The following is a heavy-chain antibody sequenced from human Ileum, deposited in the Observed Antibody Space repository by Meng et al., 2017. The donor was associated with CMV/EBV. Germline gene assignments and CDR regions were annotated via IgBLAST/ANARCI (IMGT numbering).Heavy chain of an antibody. D-gene: IGHD4-17*01. J-gene: IGHJ4*02. V-gene: IGHV3-53*01. CDR1: GFAFSTYD. CDR3: ARGATVTPSFDY. Sequence: GGSLRLSCAASGFAFSTYDMTWVRQAPGKGLEWVSVIYSGGSTYYADSVKGRFTIPRDNSKNTLYLQMNSLRAEDTAVYYCARGATVTPSFDYWGQGTLVTVSS. CDR2: IYSGGST.